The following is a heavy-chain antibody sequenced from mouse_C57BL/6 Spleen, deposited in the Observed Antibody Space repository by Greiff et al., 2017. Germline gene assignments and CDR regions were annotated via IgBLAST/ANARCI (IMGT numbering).Heavy chain of an antibody. CDR2: IYPGDGDT. CDR3: ARRIYYDYDGFDY. CDR1: GYAFSSSW. J-gene: IGHJ2*01. Sequence: QVQLQQSGPELVKPGASVKISCKASGYAFSSSWMNWVKQRPGKGLEWIGRIYPGDGDTNYNGKFKGKATLTADKSSSTAYMQLSSLTSEDSAVYVCARRIYYDYDGFDYWGQGTTLTVSS. V-gene: IGHV1-82*01. D-gene: IGHD2-4*01.